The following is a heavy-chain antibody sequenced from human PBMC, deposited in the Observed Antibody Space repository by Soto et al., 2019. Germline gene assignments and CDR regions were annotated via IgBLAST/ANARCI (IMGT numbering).Heavy chain of an antibody. CDR3: ARDGYYYDSSGYYFDY. CDR1: GFTFSSYA. CDR2: ISYDGSNK. Sequence: QVQLVESGGGVVQPGRSLRLSCAASGFTFSSYAMHWVRQAPGKGLAWVAVISYDGSNKYYADSVKGRFTISRDNSKNTLYLQMNSLRAEDTAVYYCARDGYYYDSSGYYFDYWGQGTLVTVSS. V-gene: IGHV3-30-3*01. J-gene: IGHJ4*02. D-gene: IGHD3-22*01.